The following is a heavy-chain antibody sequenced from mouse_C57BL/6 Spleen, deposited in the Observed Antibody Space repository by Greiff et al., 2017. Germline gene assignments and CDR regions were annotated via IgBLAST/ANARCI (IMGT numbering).Heavy chain of an antibody. CDR3: AINIISYGSMDY. J-gene: IGHJ4*01. CDR1: GYTFTSYW. Sequence: VQLQQPGAELVRPGSSVKLSCKASGYTFTSYWMHWVKQRPIQGLEWIGNIDPSDSETHYNQKFTDKATLTVDKSASTAYMQLSSLTSEDSAVYYCAINIISYGSMDYWGQGTSVTVSS. CDR2: IDPSDSET. D-gene: IGHD2-2*01. V-gene: IGHV1-52*01.